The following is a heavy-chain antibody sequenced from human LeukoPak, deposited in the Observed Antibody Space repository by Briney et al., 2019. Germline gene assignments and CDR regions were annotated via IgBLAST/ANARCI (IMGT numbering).Heavy chain of an antibody. CDR2: IYYSGST. V-gene: IGHV4-59*01. D-gene: IGHD3-10*01. CDR1: SGTSNNYY. CDR3: ARGAMGLWFGELKS. Sequence: TSVTLSLTCTVSSGTSNNYYWRWLRKPQGNGLEWFRYIYYSGSTNYNPSLKSRVTISVDTSKNQFSLKLSSVTAADTAVYYCARGAMGLWFGELKSWGQGTLVTVSS. J-gene: IGHJ5*02.